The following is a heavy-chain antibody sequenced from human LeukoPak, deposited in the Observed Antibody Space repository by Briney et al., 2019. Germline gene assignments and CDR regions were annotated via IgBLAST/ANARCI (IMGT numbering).Heavy chain of an antibody. CDR2: IYPGDSDT. D-gene: IGHD3-3*01. V-gene: IGHV5-51*01. CDR3: ARLCTHDFWSGYYFDY. CDR1: GYSFTSYW. J-gene: IGHJ4*02. Sequence: GESLKISCKGSGYSFTSYWIGWVRQMPGKGLGWMGIIYPGDSDTRYSPSFQGQVTISADKSISTVYLQWSSLKASDTAMYYCARLCTHDFWSGYYFDYWGQGTLVPVSS.